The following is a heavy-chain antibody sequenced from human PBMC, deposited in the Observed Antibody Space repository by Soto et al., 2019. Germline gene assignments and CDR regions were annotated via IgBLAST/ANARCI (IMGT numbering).Heavy chain of an antibody. Sequence: SVKVSCKASGGTFSNYPISWVRQAPGQGLGWMGGIIPIFGTVNYAQKFQGRVTITADESTSTAYMELSSLRSEDTAVYYCARGNHRWLQLWYFDLWGRGTLVTVSS. CDR2: IIPIFGTV. CDR3: ARGNHRWLQLWYFDL. CDR1: GGTFSNYP. V-gene: IGHV1-69*13. J-gene: IGHJ2*01. D-gene: IGHD5-12*01.